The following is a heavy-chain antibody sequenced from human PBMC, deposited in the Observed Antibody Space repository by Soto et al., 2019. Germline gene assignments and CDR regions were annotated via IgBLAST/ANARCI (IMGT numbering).Heavy chain of an antibody. V-gene: IGHV1-18*01. CDR2: ISAYNGNT. J-gene: IGHJ4*02. Sequence: PVKASSKASCYTITSYCISWLRQDPGQVLEWMGWISAYNGNTNYAQKLQGRVTMTTDTSTSTAYMELRSLRSSDTAVYYCASVDISLGVKEYWVQGTLVTVSS. CDR1: CYTITSYC. D-gene: IGHD3-16*02. CDR3: ASVDISLGVKEY.